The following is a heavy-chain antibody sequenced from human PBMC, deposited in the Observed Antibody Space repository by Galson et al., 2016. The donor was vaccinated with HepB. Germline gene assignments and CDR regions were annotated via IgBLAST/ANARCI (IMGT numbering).Heavy chain of an antibody. D-gene: IGHD5-12*01. CDR2: IHYSGAT. CDR3: ARFVDSAAHNPGYYYYYGLDV. CDR1: SGSISNADYQ. V-gene: IGHV4-30-4*01. Sequence: LSLTCTVSSGSISNADYQWSWVRQPPGKGLEWLGNIHYSGATYYKPSLKSRLSISVDTSKNYFSLKLSSVTAADTAVYYCARFVDSAAHNPGYYYYYGLDVWGTGTTVTVSS. J-gene: IGHJ6*04.